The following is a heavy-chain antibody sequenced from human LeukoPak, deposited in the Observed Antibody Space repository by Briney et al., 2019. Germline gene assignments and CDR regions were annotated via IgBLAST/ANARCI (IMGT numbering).Heavy chain of an antibody. D-gene: IGHD6-19*01. CDR2: ISYSGST. Sequence: SETLSLTCTVSRGSISSYYWSWIRQPPGKGLEWIGHISYSGSTNYNPSLNSRVTISVDTSKNQFSLKLSSVTAADTAVYYCASLYNSALYSLVGWGQGTLVTVSS. CDR1: RGSISSYY. CDR3: ASLYNSALYSLVG. V-gene: IGHV4-59*08. J-gene: IGHJ4*02.